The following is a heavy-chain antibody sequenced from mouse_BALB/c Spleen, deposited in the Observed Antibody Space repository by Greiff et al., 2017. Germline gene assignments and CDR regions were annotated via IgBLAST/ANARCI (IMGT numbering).Heavy chain of an antibody. Sequence: VQLQQPGAELVKPGASVKLSCKASGYTFTSYYMYWVKQRPGQGLEWIGGINPSNGGTNFNEKFKSKATLTVDKSSSTAYMQLSSLTSEDSAVYYCTLYYRYEYYAMDYWGQGTSVTVSS. CDR1: GYTFTSYY. J-gene: IGHJ4*01. D-gene: IGHD2-14*01. CDR2: INPSNGGT. V-gene: IGHV1S16*01. CDR3: TLYYRYEYYAMDY.